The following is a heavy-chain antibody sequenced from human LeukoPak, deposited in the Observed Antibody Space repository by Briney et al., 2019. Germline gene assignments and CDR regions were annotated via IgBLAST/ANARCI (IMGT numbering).Heavy chain of an antibody. CDR2: IIPILGIA. Sequence: GASVKVSCKASGGTFSSYAISWVRQAPGQGLEWMGRIIPILGIANYAQKFQGRVTITADKSTSTAYMELSSLRSEDTAVYYCASVLRFLEWIPYYFDYWGQGTPVTVSS. D-gene: IGHD3-3*01. CDR3: ASVLRFLEWIPYYFDY. J-gene: IGHJ4*02. V-gene: IGHV1-69*04. CDR1: GGTFSSYA.